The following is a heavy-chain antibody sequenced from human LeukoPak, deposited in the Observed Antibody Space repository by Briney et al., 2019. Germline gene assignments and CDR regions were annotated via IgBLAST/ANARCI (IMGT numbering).Heavy chain of an antibody. J-gene: IGHJ3*02. D-gene: IGHD3-22*01. Sequence: SETLSLTCTVSGGSISSGGYYWSWIRQHPGKGLEWIGYIYYSGSTYYNPSLKSRVTISVGTSKNQFSLKLSSVTAADTAVYYCARVPYYYDSSGYYSAFDIWGQGTMVTVSS. CDR1: GGSISSGGYY. CDR3: ARVPYYYDSSGYYSAFDI. CDR2: IYYSGST. V-gene: IGHV4-31*03.